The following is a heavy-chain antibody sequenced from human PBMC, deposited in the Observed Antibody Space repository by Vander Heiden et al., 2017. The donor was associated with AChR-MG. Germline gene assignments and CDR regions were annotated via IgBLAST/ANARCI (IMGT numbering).Heavy chain of an antibody. CDR2: IYYSGST. D-gene: IGHD2-15*01. J-gene: IGHJ6*02. V-gene: IGHV4-59*01. CDR3: ARDGAGFYYGMDV. CDR1: CGSISSYY. Sequence: QVQLQESRPGLVKPSETLSLTCTVSCGSISSYYWSWIRQPPGKGLEWIGYIYYSGSTNYNPSLKSRVTISVDTSKNQFSLKLSSVTAADTAVYYCARDGAGFYYGMDVWGQGTTVTVSS.